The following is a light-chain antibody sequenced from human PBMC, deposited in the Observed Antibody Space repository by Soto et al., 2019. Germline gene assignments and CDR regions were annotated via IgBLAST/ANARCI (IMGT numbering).Light chain of an antibody. J-gene: IGLJ1*01. Sequence: QSVLTQSPSVSGAPGQRVTLSCTGSSSNIGAGYDVHWYQQLPGAAPKLLIYDNNNRPSGVPDRFSGSKSGASASLAITGLQAEDEADYYCQFFDDPLTADVFRPAINVTVL. CDR2: DNN. CDR1: SSNIGAGYD. CDR3: QFFDDPLTADV. V-gene: IGLV1-40*01.